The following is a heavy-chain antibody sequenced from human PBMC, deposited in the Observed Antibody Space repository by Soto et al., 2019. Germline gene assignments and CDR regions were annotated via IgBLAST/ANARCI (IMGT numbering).Heavy chain of an antibody. V-gene: IGHV3-9*01. CDR2: ISWNSGSI. D-gene: IGHD2-2*01. CDR3: AKDIAAIGAFDI. Sequence: EVQLVESGGGLVQPGRSLRLSCAASGFTFDDYAMHWVRQAPGKGLEWVSGISWNSGSIGYADSVKGRFTISRDNAKNSLYLQMNSLRAEDTALYYCAKDIAAIGAFDIWGQGTMVTVSS. J-gene: IGHJ3*02. CDR1: GFTFDDYA.